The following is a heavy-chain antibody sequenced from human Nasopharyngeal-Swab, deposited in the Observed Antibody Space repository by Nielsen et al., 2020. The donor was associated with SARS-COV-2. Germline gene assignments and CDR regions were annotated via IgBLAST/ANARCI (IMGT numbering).Heavy chain of an antibody. D-gene: IGHD2-15*01. Sequence: FRQPPGKGLEWVSYISSSSSIFYADSVKGRFTISRDNAKNSLYLQMNSLRDEDTAVYYCAREELGYCSGGSCLPFDYWGQGTLGTVSS. CDR2: ISSSSSI. CDR3: AREELGYCSGGSCLPFDY. V-gene: IGHV3-48*02. J-gene: IGHJ4*02.